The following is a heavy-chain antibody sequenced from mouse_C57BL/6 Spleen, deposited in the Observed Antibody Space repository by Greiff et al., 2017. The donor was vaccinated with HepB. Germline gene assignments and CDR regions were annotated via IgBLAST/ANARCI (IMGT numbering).Heavy chain of an antibody. D-gene: IGHD2-3*01. Sequence: QVQLQQPGAELVKPGASVKMSCKASGYTFTSYWITWVKQRPGQGLEWIGDIHPGSGSTNYNEKFKSKATLTVDTSSSTAYMQLSSLTSEDSAVYCCARFDGYYAPYAMDYWGQGTSVTVSS. CDR2: IHPGSGST. CDR1: GYTFTSYW. CDR3: ARFDGYYAPYAMDY. J-gene: IGHJ4*01. V-gene: IGHV1-55*01.